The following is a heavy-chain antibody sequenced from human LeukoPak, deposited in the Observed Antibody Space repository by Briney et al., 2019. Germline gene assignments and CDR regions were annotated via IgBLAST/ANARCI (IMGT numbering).Heavy chain of an antibody. V-gene: IGHV3-33*01. CDR3: ARARYYYDSSGYSPGAFDI. D-gene: IGHD3-22*01. CDR1: GFTFSSYG. Sequence: GGSLRLSCAASGFTFSSYGIHWVRQAPGKGLEWVAVIWYDGSNKYYADSVKGRFTISRDNSKNTLYLQMNSLRAEDTAAYYCARARYYYDSSGYSPGAFDIWGQGTMVTVSS. J-gene: IGHJ3*02. CDR2: IWYDGSNK.